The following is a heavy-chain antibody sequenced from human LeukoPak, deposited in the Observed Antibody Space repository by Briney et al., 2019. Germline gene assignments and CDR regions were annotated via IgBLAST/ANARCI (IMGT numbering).Heavy chain of an antibody. CDR2: IYYSGTT. CDR3: ASGDYAYYYMDV. J-gene: IGHJ6*03. Sequence: PSETLSLTCTVSGGSISNYYWNWIRQPPGKGLEWIGYIYYSGTTNYNPSLKSRVSMSVDTSKNQFSLKLSSVTAADTAVYYCASGDYAYYYMDVWGKGTTVTISS. V-gene: IGHV4-59*01. D-gene: IGHD4-17*01. CDR1: GGSISNYY.